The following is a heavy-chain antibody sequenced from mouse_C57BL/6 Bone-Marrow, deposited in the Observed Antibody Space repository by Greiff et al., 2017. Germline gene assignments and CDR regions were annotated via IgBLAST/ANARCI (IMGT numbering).Heavy chain of an antibody. Sequence: QVQLQQSGAELVMPGASVKLSCKASGYTFTSYWMHWVKQRPGQGLEWIGEIDPSDSYTNYNQKFKGKSTLTVDKSSSTAYMQLSSLTSEDSAVXYCARGGLLPMDYWGQGTSVTVSS. D-gene: IGHD1-1*01. CDR1: GYTFTSYW. V-gene: IGHV1-69*01. CDR3: ARGGLLPMDY. CDR2: IDPSDSYT. J-gene: IGHJ4*01.